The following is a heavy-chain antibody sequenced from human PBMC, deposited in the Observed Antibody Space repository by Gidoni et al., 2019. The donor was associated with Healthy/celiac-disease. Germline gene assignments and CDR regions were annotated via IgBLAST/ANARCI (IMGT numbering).Heavy chain of an antibody. Sequence: QLQLQESGPGLVKPSETLSLTCTVSGCSISSSSFYWGWIRQPPGKGLEWIGSIYYSGSTYYNPSLKNRVTISVDTSKNQFSLKMNYVTAADTAVYYCARQGEAYSSSSVLNWFDPWGQGTLVTVSS. CDR2: IYYSGST. CDR3: ARQGEAYSSSSVLNWFDP. CDR1: GCSISSSSFY. J-gene: IGHJ5*02. D-gene: IGHD6-6*01. V-gene: IGHV4-39*01.